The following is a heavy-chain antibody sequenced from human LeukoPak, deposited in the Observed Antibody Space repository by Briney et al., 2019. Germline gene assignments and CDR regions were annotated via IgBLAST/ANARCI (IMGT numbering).Heavy chain of an antibody. Sequence: GGSLRLSCAASGFTLSIQGMHWVRPAPGKGLGWVAAIWSNGINRNYEDSVKGRLTFSRNNSKNTLSLPMNSLRAEDTAVYYCAKERGPFDAFDIWGQGTMVTVSS. CDR1: GFTLSIQG. J-gene: IGHJ3*02. CDR3: AKERGPFDAFDI. V-gene: IGHV3-33*06. CDR2: IWSNGINR.